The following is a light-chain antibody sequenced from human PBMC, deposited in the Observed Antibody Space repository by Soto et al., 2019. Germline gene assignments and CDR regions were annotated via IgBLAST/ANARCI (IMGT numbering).Light chain of an antibody. CDR3: QQYNNWPRT. Sequence: ELLMTQSPATLSVSPGERVTLSCRASQSVSSNLAWYQQKPGQAPRLLIYGASTRATGIPARFSGSGSGTEFTLTISSLQSEDFAVYYCQQYNNWPRTFGQGTK. CDR2: GAS. V-gene: IGKV3-15*01. CDR1: QSVSSN. J-gene: IGKJ1*01.